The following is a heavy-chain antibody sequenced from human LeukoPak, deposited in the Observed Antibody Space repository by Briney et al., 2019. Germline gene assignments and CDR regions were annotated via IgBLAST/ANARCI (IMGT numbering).Heavy chain of an antibody. Sequence: ASVKVSCKASGYTFTSYGISWVRQAPGQGLEWMGWISAYNGNTNYAQKLQGRVTMTTDTSTSTAYMELRSLRSDDTAVYYCASYYYDSSGYYVAGAFDIWGQGTMVTVSS. V-gene: IGHV1-18*01. J-gene: IGHJ3*02. CDR2: ISAYNGNT. CDR1: GYTFTSYG. CDR3: ASYYYDSSGYYVAGAFDI. D-gene: IGHD3-22*01.